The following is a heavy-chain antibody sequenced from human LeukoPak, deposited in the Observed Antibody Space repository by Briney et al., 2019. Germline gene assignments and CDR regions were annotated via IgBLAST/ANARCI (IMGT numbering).Heavy chain of an antibody. J-gene: IGHJ4*02. D-gene: IGHD6-19*01. Sequence: SQTLSLTCTVSGGSISSGDYYWSWIRQPPGKGLEWIGYIYYSGSTNYNPSLKSRVTISVDTSKNQFSLKLSSVTAADTAVYYCARVGSWYYFDYWGQGTLVTVSS. CDR1: GGSISSGDYY. CDR2: IYYSGST. V-gene: IGHV4-61*08. CDR3: ARVGSWYYFDY.